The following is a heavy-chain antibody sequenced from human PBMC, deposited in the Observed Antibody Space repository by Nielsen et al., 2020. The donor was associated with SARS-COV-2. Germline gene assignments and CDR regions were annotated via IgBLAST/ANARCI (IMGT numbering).Heavy chain of an antibody. CDR1: GWSFSGYY. CDR2: INDSGST. CDR3: ARGGASPGY. Sequence: GSLRLSCAVYGWSFSGYYWSWFRQPPGKGLEWIGEINDSGSTNYNPSLKSRGTISVDTSKNQFSLNLNSVTAADTAVYYCARGGASPGYWGQGTLVTVSS. V-gene: IGHV4-34*01. J-gene: IGHJ4*02. D-gene: IGHD3-16*01.